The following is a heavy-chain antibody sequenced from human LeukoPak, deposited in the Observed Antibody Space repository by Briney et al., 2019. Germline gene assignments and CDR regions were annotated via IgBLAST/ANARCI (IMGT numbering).Heavy chain of an antibody. J-gene: IGHJ6*03. D-gene: IGHD3-3*01. CDR2: INHSGST. V-gene: IGHV4-34*01. Sequence: SETLSLTCAVYGGSFSGYYWSWIRQPPGKGLEWIGEINHSGSTNYNPSLKSRVTISVDTSKNQFSLKLSSVTAADTAVYYCARVVGVVYYYTDVWGKGTTVTVSS. CDR1: GGSFSGYY. CDR3: ARVVGVVYYYTDV.